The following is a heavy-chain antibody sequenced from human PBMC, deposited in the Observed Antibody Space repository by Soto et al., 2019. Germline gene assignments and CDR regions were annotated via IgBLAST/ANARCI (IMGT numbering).Heavy chain of an antibody. Sequence: QVQLVESGGGVVQPGRSLRLSCAASGFSFTTYGLHWVRQAPGKGLEWVAVIWFDGSNQYYADSVKGRFTISRDISKNILYLEMNSVRVEDTAVYYCVKDHCGGDCYSDPYFDYWGQGTLVTVSS. J-gene: IGHJ4*02. D-gene: IGHD2-21*02. CDR1: GFSFTTYG. CDR3: VKDHCGGDCYSDPYFDY. CDR2: IWFDGSNQ. V-gene: IGHV3-33*06.